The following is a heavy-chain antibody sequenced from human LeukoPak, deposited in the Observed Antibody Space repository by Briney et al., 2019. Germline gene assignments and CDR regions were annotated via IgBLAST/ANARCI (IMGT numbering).Heavy chain of an antibody. V-gene: IGHV3-23*01. CDR2: ISGSGGST. Sequence: GVSLRLSCTVSGFTVSSNSMRWVPQAPGKGLEWVSAISGSGGSTYYADSVKGRFTISRDNSKNTLYLQMNSLRAEDTAVYYCAKDEGPRSYNELHYWGQGTLVTVSS. CDR1: GFTVSSNS. J-gene: IGHJ4*02. CDR3: AKDEGPRSYNELHY. D-gene: IGHD1-26*01.